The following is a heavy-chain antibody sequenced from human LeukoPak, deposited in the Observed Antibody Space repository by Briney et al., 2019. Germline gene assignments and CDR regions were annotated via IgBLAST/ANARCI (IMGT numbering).Heavy chain of an antibody. D-gene: IGHD2-15*01. CDR1: GFTFTSSA. Sequence: GTSVKVSCKASGFTFTSSAMQWVRQARGQRLEWVGWIVVGSGNTDYAQKFQERVTITRDMSTSTAYMELSSLRSEDTAVYYCAAAQNFPVYCSGGSCSYYLDYWGQGTLVTVSS. J-gene: IGHJ4*02. CDR3: AAAQNFPVYCSGGSCSYYLDY. CDR2: IVVGSGNT. V-gene: IGHV1-58*02.